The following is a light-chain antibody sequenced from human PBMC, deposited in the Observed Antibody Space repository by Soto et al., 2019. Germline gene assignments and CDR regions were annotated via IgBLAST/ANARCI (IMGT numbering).Light chain of an antibody. V-gene: IGKV3-20*01. Sequence: EIVLTQSPGTLSLSPGERATLSCRASQSVSSSYLAWYQQKPGQAPRLLIYGASSRATGIPDRSSGSASGTDFTLTISRLEPEDFAVYYCQQYGSSPWTFGQGTKVEIK. CDR3: QQYGSSPWT. J-gene: IGKJ1*01. CDR2: GAS. CDR1: QSVSSSY.